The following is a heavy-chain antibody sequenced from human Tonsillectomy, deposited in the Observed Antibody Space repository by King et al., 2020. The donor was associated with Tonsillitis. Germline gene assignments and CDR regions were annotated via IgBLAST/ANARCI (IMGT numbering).Heavy chain of an antibody. Sequence: LQLQESGPGLVKPSETLSLTCTVSGCSITISTYSWGWLRQTPGKSLDWSATFHPNGNSYYHPSPKSRATISLDTSTTQFSLKLTSVTATVTAHYYCARLPTGYPNWFDPWGQGTLVTVSS. D-gene: IGHD3-9*01. CDR2: FHPNGNS. V-gene: IGHV4-39*01. CDR1: GCSITISTYS. J-gene: IGHJ5*02. CDR3: ARLPTGYPNWFDP.